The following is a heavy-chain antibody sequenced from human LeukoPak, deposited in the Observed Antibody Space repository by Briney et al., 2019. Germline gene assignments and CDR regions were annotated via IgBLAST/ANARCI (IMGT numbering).Heavy chain of an antibody. CDR3: ARALGSYGARFDY. CDR1: GGSISSGGYY. CDR2: IYYSGST. Sequence: PSETLSLTCTVSGGSISSGGYYWSWIRQHPGKGLEWIGYIYYSGSTYYNPSLKSRVTISVGTSKNQFSLKLSSVTAADTAVYYCARALGSYGARFDYWGQGTLVTVSS. D-gene: IGHD1-26*01. V-gene: IGHV4-31*03. J-gene: IGHJ4*02.